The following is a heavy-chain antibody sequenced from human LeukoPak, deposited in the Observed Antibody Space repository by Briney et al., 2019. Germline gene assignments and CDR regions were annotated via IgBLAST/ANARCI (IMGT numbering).Heavy chain of an antibody. CDR1: GGSISSSSYY. J-gene: IGHJ4*02. D-gene: IGHD3-22*01. CDR3: ARQGHDSSGYYYPLR. CDR2: IYYSGST. Sequence: PSETLSLTCTVSGGSISSSSYYWGWIRQPPGEGLEWIGSIYYSGSTYYNPSLKSRVTISVDTSKNQFSLKLSSVTAADTAVYYCARQGHDSSGYYYPLRWGQGTLVTVSS. V-gene: IGHV4-39*01.